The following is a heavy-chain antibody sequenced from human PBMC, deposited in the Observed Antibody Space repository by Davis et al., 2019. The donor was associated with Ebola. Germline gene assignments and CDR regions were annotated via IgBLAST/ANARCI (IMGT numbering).Heavy chain of an antibody. Sequence: ASVKVSCKASGYTFTAYFMHWVRRAPGQGLEWMGWINPNTGGTNSAQKFQGRVTMTRATSMTTAYLELNSLRSDDTAVYYCARAVPATQNLNYWGQGTLVTVSS. J-gene: IGHJ4*02. V-gene: IGHV1-2*02. CDR3: ARAVPATQNLNY. CDR2: INPNTGGT. CDR1: GYTFTAYF. D-gene: IGHD2-15*01.